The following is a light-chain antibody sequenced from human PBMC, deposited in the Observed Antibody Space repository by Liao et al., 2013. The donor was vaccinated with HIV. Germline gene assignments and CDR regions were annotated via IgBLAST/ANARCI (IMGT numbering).Light chain of an antibody. CDR1: KLGDKY. CDR3: QARDISISSV. Sequence: SYDLTQPPSLSVFPGQTARITCSGDKLGDKYVSWYQQKAGQSPVLVLYQHTKRPSGIPERFSGSKSGRTATLTITGTQTIDEADYYCQARDISISSVFGSGTKVTVL. J-gene: IGLJ1*01. V-gene: IGLV3-1*01. CDR2: QHT.